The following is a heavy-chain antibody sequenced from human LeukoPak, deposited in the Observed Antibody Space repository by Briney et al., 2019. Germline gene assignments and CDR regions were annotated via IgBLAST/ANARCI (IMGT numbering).Heavy chain of an antibody. D-gene: IGHD3-22*01. CDR3: RAATKYLDYYYDY. CDR2: ISSDGSNK. CDR1: RFTLKTFG. J-gene: IGHJ4*02. V-gene: IGHV3-30*03. Sequence: GGSVRLSCAPWRFTLKTFGMHGLRPPRDKAGEGGAVISSDGSNKYYADYVKGRFTISRDNSKDTLYLQMSSLTIEETAVYYCRAATKYLDYYYDYWGQGTLVTVSS.